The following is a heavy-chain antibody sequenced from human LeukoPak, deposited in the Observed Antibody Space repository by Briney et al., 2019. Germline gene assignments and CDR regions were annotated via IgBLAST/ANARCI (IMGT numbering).Heavy chain of an antibody. J-gene: IGHJ5*02. CDR1: GGSISSSNYY. CDR3: ARGRGITTARGVPSWFDP. V-gene: IGHV4-61*02. D-gene: IGHD3-10*01. CDR2: IYTTGSP. Sequence: PSETLSLTCTVSGGSISSSNYYWTWIRQPAGKGLEWIGRIYTTGSPSYSPSLKSRVTISVDTSTNQFSLKLTSVSAADTAVYYCARGRGITTARGVPSWFDPWGQGTLVTVSS.